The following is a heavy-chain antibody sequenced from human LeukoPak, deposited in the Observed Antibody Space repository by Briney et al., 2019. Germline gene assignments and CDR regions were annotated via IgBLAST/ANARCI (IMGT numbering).Heavy chain of an antibody. CDR3: ARQGDYSSDF. CDR1: GGSVSASHW. V-gene: IGHV4-4*02. CDR2: ISHTGSTT. D-gene: IGHD6-25*01. Sequence: PSETLSLTCAVSGGSVSASHWWGWVRRPPGKGLEWIGEISHTGSTTYYNPSLKGRVAVSLDKSKNQFSLKFTSVTAADTAIYYCARQGDYSSDFWGQGTLVIVSS. J-gene: IGHJ4*02.